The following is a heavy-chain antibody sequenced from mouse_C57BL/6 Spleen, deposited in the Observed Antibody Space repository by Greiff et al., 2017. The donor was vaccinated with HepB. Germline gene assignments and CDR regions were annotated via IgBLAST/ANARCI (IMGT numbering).Heavy chain of an antibody. CDR2: IYPGDGDT. V-gene: IGHV1-82*01. J-gene: IGHJ3*01. CDR3: ARYYGYYVGFAY. Sequence: VQLQQSGPELVKPGASVKISCKASGYAFSSSWMNWVKQRPGKGLEWIGRIYPGDGDTNYNGKFKGKATLTADKSSSPAYMQLSSLTSEDSAVYFCARYYGYYVGFAYWGQGTLVTVSA. CDR1: GYAFSSSW. D-gene: IGHD2-1*01.